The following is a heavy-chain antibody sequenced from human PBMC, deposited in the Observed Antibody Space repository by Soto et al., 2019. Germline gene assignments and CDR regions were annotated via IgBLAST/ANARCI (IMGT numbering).Heavy chain of an antibody. CDR1: GFTFSSYA. Sequence: HPGGSLRLSCAASGFTFSSYAMSWVRQAPGKGLEWVSAISGSGGSTYYADSVKGRFTISRDNSKNTLYLQMNSLRAEDTAVYYCAKEVYYYDSSGYYFDYWGQGTLVTVSS. D-gene: IGHD3-22*01. J-gene: IGHJ4*02. CDR3: AKEVYYYDSSGYYFDY. V-gene: IGHV3-23*01. CDR2: ISGSGGST.